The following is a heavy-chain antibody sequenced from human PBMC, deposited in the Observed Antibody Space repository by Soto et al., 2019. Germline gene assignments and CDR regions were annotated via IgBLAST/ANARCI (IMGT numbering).Heavy chain of an antibody. CDR2: VSYSGST. CDR3: ARQGYYDLLSGYYLFDY. V-gene: IGHV4-59*08. CDR1: GGSISSYY. J-gene: IGHJ4*02. Sequence: PSETLSLTCTVSGGSISSYYWSWIRQPPGKGLEWIGYVSYSGSTTYNPSLKSRVTVSIDTSKNQFSLKLTSVTAADTAVYYCARQGYYDLLSGYYLFDYWGQGILVTVSS. D-gene: IGHD3-3*01.